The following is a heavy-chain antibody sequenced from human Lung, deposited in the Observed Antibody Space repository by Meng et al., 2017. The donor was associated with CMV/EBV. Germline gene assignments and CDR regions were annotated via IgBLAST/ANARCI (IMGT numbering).Heavy chain of an antibody. CDR1: GFTFSSYA. Sequence: SCAASGFTFSSYAMHWVRQAPGKGLEWVAVISYDGSNKYYADSVKGRFTISRDNSKNTLYLQMNSLRAEDTAVYYCATTMVRGLGAFDIWGQG. CDR2: ISYDGSNK. D-gene: IGHD3-10*01. CDR3: ATTMVRGLGAFDI. J-gene: IGHJ3*02. V-gene: IGHV3-30*04.